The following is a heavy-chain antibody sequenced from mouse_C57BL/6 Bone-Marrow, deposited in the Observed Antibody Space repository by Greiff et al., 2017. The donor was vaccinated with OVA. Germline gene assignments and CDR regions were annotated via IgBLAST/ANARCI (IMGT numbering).Heavy chain of an antibody. CDR3: ARGDLSCLANWDY. Sequence: QVQLKQSGAELARPGASVKLSCKASGYTFTSYGISWVKQRTGQGLEWIGEIYPRSGNTYYNEKFKGKATLTADKSSSTAYMELRSLTSEDSAVYFCARGDLSCLANWDYWGQGTTLTVSS. V-gene: IGHV1-81*01. J-gene: IGHJ2*01. D-gene: IGHD4-1*01. CDR2: IYPRSGNT. CDR1: GYTFTSYG.